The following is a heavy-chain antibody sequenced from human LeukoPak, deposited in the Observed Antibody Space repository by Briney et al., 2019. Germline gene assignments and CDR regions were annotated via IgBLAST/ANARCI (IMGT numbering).Heavy chain of an antibody. D-gene: IGHD3-22*01. V-gene: IGHV1-46*01. CDR1: GYTFTSYY. Sequence: GASVKVSCKASGYTFTSYYMHWVRQAPGQGLEWMGIINPSGGSTSYAQKFQGRVTMTRDMSTSTVYMELSSLRSEDTAVYYCARDPGYYYDSSGFMRYYYYYMDVWGKGTTVTVSS. CDR2: INPSGGST. J-gene: IGHJ6*03. CDR3: ARDPGYYYDSSGFMRYYYYYMDV.